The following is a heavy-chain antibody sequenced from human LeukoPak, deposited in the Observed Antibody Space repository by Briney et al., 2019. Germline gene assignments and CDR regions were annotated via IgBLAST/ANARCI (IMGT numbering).Heavy chain of an antibody. CDR1: GDSVSTNGVA. J-gene: IGHJ4*02. D-gene: IGHD1-26*01. CDR2: TYYRSKWYN. V-gene: IGHV6-1*01. CDR3: TSEAEGTWEY. Sequence: SQTLSLTCAISGDSVSTNGVAWNWIRQSPSRALEWLGSTYYRSKWYNDYAVSVKSRITINPDTSKNQFSLQLRSVNTEDKAVSCCTSEAEGTWEYWRRGTLVTVS.